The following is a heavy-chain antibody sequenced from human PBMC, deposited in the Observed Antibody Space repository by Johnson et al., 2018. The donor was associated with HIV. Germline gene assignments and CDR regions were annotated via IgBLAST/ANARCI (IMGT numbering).Heavy chain of an antibody. CDR3: ARVAALYDAFDI. J-gene: IGHJ3*02. D-gene: IGHD2-15*01. V-gene: IGHV3-23*04. CDR1: GFTFNTYA. CDR2: ISGSGGNT. Sequence: VQLVESGGGVVQPGRSLRLSCAASGFTFNTYAMSWVRQAPGKGLEWVSSISGSGGNTFYADSVRGRFTISRDNSQNTLYLQMKTLRAEDTAVYYCARVAALYDAFDIWGQGTMVTVSS.